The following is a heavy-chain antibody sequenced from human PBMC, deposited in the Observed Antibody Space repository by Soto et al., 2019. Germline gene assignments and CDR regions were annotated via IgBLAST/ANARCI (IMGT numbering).Heavy chain of an antibody. J-gene: IGHJ4*02. CDR2: ISGSGGST. Sequence: EVQLLECGGGLVQPGGSLRLSCAASGFTFSSYAMSWVRQAPGKGLEWVSGISGSGGSTYYAASVKGRFTIYRDNPKNTLYLQMNCLSAEDTAVYYWAKDGDPSSQGDSGYVDFDYWGQGALVTVSS. CDR3: AKDGDPSSQGDSGYVDFDY. CDR1: GFTFSSYA. V-gene: IGHV3-23*01. D-gene: IGHD5-12*01.